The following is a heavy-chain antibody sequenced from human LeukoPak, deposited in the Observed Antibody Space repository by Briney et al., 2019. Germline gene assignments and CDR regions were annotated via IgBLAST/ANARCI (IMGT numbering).Heavy chain of an antibody. Sequence: SETLSLTCSVSGGSISSSNNYWGWIRQTPGKGLEWIGSIYYSGTTYYNPSLKSRVTVFVDTFKNEFSLKLTSATAADTAIYYCARSIAAYGPTHNWFGPWGQGTLVTVSS. V-gene: IGHV4-39*01. CDR3: ARSIAAYGPTHNWFGP. D-gene: IGHD6-13*01. CDR2: IYYSGTT. CDR1: GGSISSSNNY. J-gene: IGHJ5*02.